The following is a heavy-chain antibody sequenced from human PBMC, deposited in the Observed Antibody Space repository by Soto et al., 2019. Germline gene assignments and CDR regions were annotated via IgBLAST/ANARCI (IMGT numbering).Heavy chain of an antibody. CDR3: AKLIEYCSGGSCHENYFDY. Sequence: GGSLRLSCAASGFTFSSYGMHWVRQAPGKGLEWVAVISYDGSNKYYADSVKGRFTISRDNSKNTLYLQMNSLRAEDTAVYYFAKLIEYCSGGSCHENYFDYWGQGTLVTVSS. J-gene: IGHJ4*02. V-gene: IGHV3-30*18. D-gene: IGHD2-15*01. CDR2: ISYDGSNK. CDR1: GFTFSSYG.